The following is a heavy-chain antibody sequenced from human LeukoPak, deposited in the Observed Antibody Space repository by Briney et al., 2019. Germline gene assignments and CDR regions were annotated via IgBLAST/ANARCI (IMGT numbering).Heavy chain of an antibody. CDR2: IKQDGSEK. CDR3: AKDRSYYGSGSYYDYYFDY. Sequence: GGSLRLSCAASGFTFSSYWMSWVRQAPGKGLEWVANIKQDGSEKYYVDSVKGRFTISRDNAKNSLYLQMNSLRAEDTAVYYCAKDRSYYGSGSYYDYYFDYWGQGTLVTVSS. CDR1: GFTFSSYW. J-gene: IGHJ4*02. D-gene: IGHD3-10*01. V-gene: IGHV3-7*01.